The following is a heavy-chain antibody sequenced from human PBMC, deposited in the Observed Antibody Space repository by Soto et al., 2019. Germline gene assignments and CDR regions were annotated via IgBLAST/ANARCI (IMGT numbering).Heavy chain of an antibody. CDR2: IYHSGST. CDR1: GGSISSGGYS. CDR3: ARGPPYYDFLGGSITPGWFDP. D-gene: IGHD3-3*01. J-gene: IGHJ5*02. Sequence: SETLSLTCAVSGGSISSGGYSWSWIRQPPGKGLEWIGYIYHSGSTYYNPSLKSRVTISVDRSKNQFSLKLSSVTAADTAVYYCARGPPYYDFLGGSITPGWFDPWGQGTLVTVFS. V-gene: IGHV4-30-2*01.